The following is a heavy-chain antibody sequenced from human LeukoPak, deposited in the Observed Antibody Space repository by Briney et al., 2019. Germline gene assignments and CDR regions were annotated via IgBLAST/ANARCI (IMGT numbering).Heavy chain of an antibody. J-gene: IGHJ5*02. V-gene: IGHV1-18*01. CDR3: ARVRAAAGHQYNWFDP. D-gene: IGHD6-13*01. CDR2: ISAYNGNT. Sequence: ASVNVSCKASGYTFTSYGISWVRQAPGQGLEWMGWISAYNGNTNYAQKLQGRVTMTTDTSTSTAYMELRSLRSDDTAVYYCARVRAAAGHQYNWFDPWGQGTLVTVSS. CDR1: GYTFTSYG.